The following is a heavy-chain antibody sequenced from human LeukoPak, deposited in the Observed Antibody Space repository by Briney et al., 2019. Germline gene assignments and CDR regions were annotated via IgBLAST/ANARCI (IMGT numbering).Heavy chain of an antibody. CDR3: AREDTGVAFDI. J-gene: IGHJ3*02. D-gene: IGHD2-8*01. CDR2: INSDGSST. V-gene: IGHV3-74*01. Sequence: GGSLRLSCAASGFTFSSYWMHWVRQTPGKGLVWVSRINSDGSSTRYADSVKGRFTISRDNAKNSLYLQMNSLRVEDTAVYYCAREDTGVAFDIWGQGTTVTV. CDR1: GFTFSSYW.